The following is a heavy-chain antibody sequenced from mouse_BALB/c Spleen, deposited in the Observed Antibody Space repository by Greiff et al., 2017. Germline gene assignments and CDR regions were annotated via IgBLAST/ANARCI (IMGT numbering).Heavy chain of an antibody. Sequence: VQLQQSGTVLARPGASVKMSCKASGYSFTSYWMHWVKQRPGQGLEWIGAIYPGNSDTSYNQKFKGKAKLTAVTSASTAYMELSSLTNEDSAVYYCTRKYYFWYFDVWGAGTTVTVSS. V-gene: IGHV1-5*01. J-gene: IGHJ1*01. CDR2: IYPGNSDT. D-gene: IGHD1-1*01. CDR1: GYSFTSYW. CDR3: TRKYYFWYFDV.